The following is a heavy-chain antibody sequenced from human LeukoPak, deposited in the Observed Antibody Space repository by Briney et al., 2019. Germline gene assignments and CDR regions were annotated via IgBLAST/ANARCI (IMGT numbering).Heavy chain of an antibody. CDR2: THYRSKWYN. Sequence: SQTLSLTCAIFGDSVSSNSAAWNWIRQSLSRGLEWLGRTHYRSKWYNDYAVSVKSRITINPDTSKNQFSLQLNSVTPEDTAVYYCARTLGVASLDAFDVWGQGTMVTVSS. CDR1: GDSVSSNSAA. D-gene: IGHD7-27*01. CDR3: ARTLGVASLDAFDV. V-gene: IGHV6-1*01. J-gene: IGHJ3*01.